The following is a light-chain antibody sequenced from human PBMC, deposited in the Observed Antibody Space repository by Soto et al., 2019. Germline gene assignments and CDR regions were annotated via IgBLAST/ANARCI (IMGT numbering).Light chain of an antibody. J-gene: IGKJ2*01. CDR1: QSVSYSSNNQNY. Sequence: DIVMTQSPDSLAVSLGERATINCKSSQSVSYSSNNQNYLAWYQQNPGQPPKLLISWASTRESVVPDRFRGSGSGTDFTLTISSLQAEDVAVYYCHQYYTTPYTFGQGTKLEI. V-gene: IGKV4-1*01. CDR3: HQYYTTPYT. CDR2: WAS.